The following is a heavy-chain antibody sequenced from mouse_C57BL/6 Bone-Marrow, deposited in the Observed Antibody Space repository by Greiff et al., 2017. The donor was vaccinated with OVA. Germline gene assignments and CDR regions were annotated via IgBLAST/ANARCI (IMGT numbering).Heavy chain of an antibody. CDR2: ISDGGSYT. D-gene: IGHD2-3*01. CDR3: ARDHDGYCLFDY. V-gene: IGHV5-4*01. J-gene: IGHJ2*01. CDR1: GFTFSSYA. Sequence: EVQLVESGGGLVKPGGSLKLSCAASGFTFSSYAMSWVRQTPEKRLEWVATISDGGSYTYYPDNVKGRFTISRDNAKNNLYLQMSHLKSEDTAMYYCARDHDGYCLFDYWGQGTTLTVSS.